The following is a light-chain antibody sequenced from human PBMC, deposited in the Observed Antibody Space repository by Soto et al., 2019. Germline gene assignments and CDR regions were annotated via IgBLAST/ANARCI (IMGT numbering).Light chain of an antibody. CDR1: HSLVYSDGNTY. V-gene: IGKV2-30*01. J-gene: IGKJ5*01. Sequence: DVVMTQSPFSLPVALGQPASISCRSSHSLVYSDGNTYLSWFQQRPGQSPRRLIYKVSNRDSGVPGRFSGSGSGTDFTLKISRVEAGDVGLYYCMQSTHWPITFGQGTRLDIK. CDR2: KVS. CDR3: MQSTHWPIT.